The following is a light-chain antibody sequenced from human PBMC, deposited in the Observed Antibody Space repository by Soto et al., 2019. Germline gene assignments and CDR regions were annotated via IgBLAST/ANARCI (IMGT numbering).Light chain of an antibody. CDR3: QQYDNWPFT. Sequence: EIVMTQSPATLSVSPGERATLSCRASQSASGKLAWYQQKPGQAPRLLIHATSTRATGIPARFSGSGSGTEFTLTISSLQSEDFALYYCQQYDNWPFTFGPGTKVDIK. CDR1: QSASGK. CDR2: ATS. V-gene: IGKV3-15*01. J-gene: IGKJ3*01.